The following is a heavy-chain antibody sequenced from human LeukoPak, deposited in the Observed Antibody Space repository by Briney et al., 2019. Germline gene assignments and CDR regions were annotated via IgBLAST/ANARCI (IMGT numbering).Heavy chain of an antibody. CDR3: AKEASRGSSFAYTPIEKPYYLDY. J-gene: IGHJ4*02. CDR1: GFTLSSYW. Sequence: GGSLRLSCAASGFTLSSYWMSWVRQAPGKGLEWVANIKQDGSEKYYVDSVKGRFTISRDNGKNSLYLQMYSLRAEDTAAYYCAKEASRGSSFAYTPIEKPYYLDYWGQGTLVTVSS. V-gene: IGHV3-7*01. CDR2: IKQDGSEK. D-gene: IGHD5-18*01.